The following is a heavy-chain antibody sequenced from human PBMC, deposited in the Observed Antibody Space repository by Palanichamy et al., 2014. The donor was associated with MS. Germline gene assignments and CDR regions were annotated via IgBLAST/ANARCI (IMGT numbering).Heavy chain of an antibody. D-gene: IGHD6-6*01. Sequence: QVQLQESGPGLVKPSQTLSLTCTVSGGSISRGTFYWSWIRQPAGKGLEWIGRIYTSGNTNYNPSLKSRVTMSVDTSKNQFSLKLSSVTAADTAVYYCARGGAARPYFSDYWGQGSLVTVSS. CDR1: GGSISRGTFY. CDR3: ARGGAARPYFSDY. J-gene: IGHJ4*02. CDR2: IYTSGNT. V-gene: IGHV4-61*02.